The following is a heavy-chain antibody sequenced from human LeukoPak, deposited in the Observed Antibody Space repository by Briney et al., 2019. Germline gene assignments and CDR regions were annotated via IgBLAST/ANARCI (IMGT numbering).Heavy chain of an antibody. V-gene: IGHV4-34*01. CDR2: INHSGST. J-gene: IGHJ4*02. Sequence: SETLSLTCAVYGGSFSGYYWSWIRQPPGKGLEWIGEINHSGSTNYNPSLKSRVTISVDTSKNQFSLKLSSVTAADTAVYYCARGPSTYSSSWYWSDYWGQGTLVTVSS. CDR1: GGSFSGYY. D-gene: IGHD6-13*01. CDR3: ARGPSTYSSSWYWSDY.